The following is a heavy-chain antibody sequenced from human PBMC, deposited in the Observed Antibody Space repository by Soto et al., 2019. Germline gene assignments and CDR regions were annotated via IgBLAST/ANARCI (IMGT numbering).Heavy chain of an antibody. J-gene: IGHJ4*02. CDR3: ARGGYGSGGYYSGFLDF. V-gene: IGHV4-39*01. CDR1: GGSISRSSYY. CDR2: IYYSGST. D-gene: IGHD3-10*01. Sequence: SETLSLTCTVSGGSISRSSYYWGWIRQPPGKGLEWIGSIYYSGSTYYNPSLKSRVTISVDTSKNQFSLKLSSVTAADTAVYYCARGGYGSGGYYSGFLDFWSQGSLVPVS.